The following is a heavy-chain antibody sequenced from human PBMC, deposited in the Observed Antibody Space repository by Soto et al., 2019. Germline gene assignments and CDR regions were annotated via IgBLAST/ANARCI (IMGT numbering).Heavy chain of an antibody. CDR1: GFTFSSYG. V-gene: IGHV3-30*18. Sequence: QVQLVESGGGVVQPGRSLRLSCAASGFTFSSYGMHWVRQAPGKGLEWVAVISHAGDYQYYADSVKGRFTISRDNSKNTLYLQMNTLRPEDTAVYFCAKSRGGSSWYEGDSWGQGTLVTVSS. J-gene: IGHJ4*02. D-gene: IGHD6-13*01. CDR3: AKSRGGSSWYEGDS. CDR2: ISHAGDYQ.